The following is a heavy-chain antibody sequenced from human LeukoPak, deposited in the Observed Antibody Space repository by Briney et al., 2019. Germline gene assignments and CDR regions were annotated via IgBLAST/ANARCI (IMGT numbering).Heavy chain of an antibody. CDR2: INPNSGGT. Sequence: GASVKVSCKASGYTFTGYYMHWVRQAPGQGLEWMGWINPNSGGTNYAQKFQGRVTMTRDTSISTAYMELSRLRSDDTAVYYCARDRGTLRYFKQAVPLWGYYYYMDVWGKGTTVTVSS. V-gene: IGHV1-2*02. CDR1: GYTFTGYY. CDR3: ARDRGTLRYFKQAVPLWGYYYYMDV. D-gene: IGHD3-9*01. J-gene: IGHJ6*03.